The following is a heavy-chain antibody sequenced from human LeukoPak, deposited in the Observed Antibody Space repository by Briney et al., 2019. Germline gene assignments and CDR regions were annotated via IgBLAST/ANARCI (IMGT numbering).Heavy chain of an antibody. CDR2: IFYTGTT. D-gene: IGHD2/OR15-2a*01. J-gene: IGHJ4*02. CDR3: ARDRISRY. Sequence: PSETLSLTCAVYGGSFSGYHWSWIRQPPGKGLEWIGSIFYTGTTYYNPSLRSRVTISVDTSKNQFSLKLSSVTAADTAVYYCARDRISRYWGQGTLVTVSS. CDR1: GGSFSGYH. V-gene: IGHV4-34*12.